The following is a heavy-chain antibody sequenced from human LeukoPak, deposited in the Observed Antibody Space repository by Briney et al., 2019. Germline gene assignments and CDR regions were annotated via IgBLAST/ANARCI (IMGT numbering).Heavy chain of an antibody. J-gene: IGHJ4*02. V-gene: IGHV3-23*01. D-gene: IGHD3-3*01. CDR2: ISGSGGST. CDR1: GFTFSSYG. Sequence: GGSLRLSCAASGFTFSSYGMHWVRQAPGKGLEWVSAISGSGGSTYYADSVKGRFTISRDNSKNTLYLQMNSLRAEDTAVYYCAKPGEEDFWSGYHYFDYWGQGTLVTVSS. CDR3: AKPGEEDFWSGYHYFDY.